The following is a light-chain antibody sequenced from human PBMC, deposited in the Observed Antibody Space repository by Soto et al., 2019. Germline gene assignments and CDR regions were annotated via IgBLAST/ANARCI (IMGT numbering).Light chain of an antibody. Sequence: EVVMTQSLATLSVSPGERATLSCRASQNVNANLAWYQQKPGQAPRLLIHGASTRATGIPARFSGSGFGTEFILTISSLQSEDFAVYYCQQYNTWLWTFGQGTKVEGK. CDR1: QNVNAN. CDR3: QQYNTWLWT. V-gene: IGKV3-15*01. J-gene: IGKJ1*01. CDR2: GAS.